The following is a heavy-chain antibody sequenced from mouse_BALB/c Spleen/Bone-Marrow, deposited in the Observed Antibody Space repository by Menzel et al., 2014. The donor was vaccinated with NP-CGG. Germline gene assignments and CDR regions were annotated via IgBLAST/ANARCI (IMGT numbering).Heavy chain of an antibody. CDR2: ISGGYSA. Sequence: EVQRVESGGGLVKPGGSLNLSCAASGFTFSSFTVSWVRQTPEKRLEWVGTISGGYSAYYPDSVKGRFTISRDNARNILYLQMSSLRSEDTAMYYCARWTTYPRMDYWGQGTSVTVSS. J-gene: IGHJ4*01. CDR3: ARWTTYPRMDY. D-gene: IGHD5-5*01. V-gene: IGHV5-6-5*01. CDR1: GFTFSSFT.